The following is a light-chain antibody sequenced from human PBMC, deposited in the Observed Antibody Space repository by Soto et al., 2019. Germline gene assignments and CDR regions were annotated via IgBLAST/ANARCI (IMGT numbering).Light chain of an antibody. CDR3: QQYNNWPIT. J-gene: IGKJ5*01. Sequence: EIVLTQSPATLSVSPGEGATLSCRASQSIDGNLAWYQQRPGQAPRLLIYGASTRATGIPARFSGSGSGTEFTLTISSLQSEDFEIYYCQQYNNWPITFSQGTRLEIK. CDR2: GAS. CDR1: QSIDGN. V-gene: IGKV3-15*01.